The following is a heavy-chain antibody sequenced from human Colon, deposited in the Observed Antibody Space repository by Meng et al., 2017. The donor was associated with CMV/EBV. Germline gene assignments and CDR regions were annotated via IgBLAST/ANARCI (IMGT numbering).Heavy chain of an antibody. V-gene: IGHV3-23*01. CDR2: ISGGGTTT. CDR3: AKGSEYFDFWSSSD. D-gene: IGHD3-3*01. Sequence: GGSLRLSCVGCEFTFSSYAMSWVRQAPGKGLEWVSAISGGGTTTFYADSVKGRYTISRDNSKNTLYLQVDSLRGEDTAVYYCAKGSEYFDFWSSSDWGQGTLVTVSS. J-gene: IGHJ4*02. CDR1: EFTFSSYA.